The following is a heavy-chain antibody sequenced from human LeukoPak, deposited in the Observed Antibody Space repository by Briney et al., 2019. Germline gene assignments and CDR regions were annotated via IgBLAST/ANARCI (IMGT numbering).Heavy chain of an antibody. D-gene: IGHD5-18*01. CDR2: IYSGGST. Sequence: GGSLRLSCAASGFTVSSNYMSWVRQAPGKGPEWVSVIYSGGSTYYADSVRGRFTISRDNSKNTLYLQMNSLRAEDTAVYYCARDRGLRFDYWGQGTLVTVSS. CDR1: GFTVSSNY. CDR3: ARDRGLRFDY. J-gene: IGHJ4*02. V-gene: IGHV3-66*01.